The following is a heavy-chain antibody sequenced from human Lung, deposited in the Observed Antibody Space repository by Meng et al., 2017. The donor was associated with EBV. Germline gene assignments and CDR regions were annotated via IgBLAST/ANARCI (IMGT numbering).Heavy chain of an antibody. J-gene: IGHJ5*02. V-gene: IGHV4-30-4*08. D-gene: IGHD6-6*01. CDR2: IYDSGST. Sequence: QGEPQDSGPGLAKPSQTLALTCTVSGGSIRFGDYYWSWIRQPPGKGLEWIGYIYDSGSTSYNPSLMSRVTISVDTSRNQFSLKLTSVTAADTAVYYCAREYSSSSGLPGPWGQGTLVTVSS. CDR3: AREYSSSSGLPGP. CDR1: GGSIRFGDYY.